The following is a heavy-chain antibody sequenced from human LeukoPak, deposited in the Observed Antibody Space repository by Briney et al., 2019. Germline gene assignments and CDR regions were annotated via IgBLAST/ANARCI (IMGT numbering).Heavy chain of an antibody. CDR2: IYSGGST. CDR3: AREQGYYYYMDV. J-gene: IGHJ6*03. V-gene: IGHV3-66*01. Sequence: PGGSLRLSCAASGFSVSSNYMSWVRQAPGKGLEWVSLIYSGGSTYYADSVKGRFTISRDNSKNTLFLQMNSLRAEDTAVYYCAREQGYYYYMDVWGKGTTVTISS. CDR1: GFSVSSNY.